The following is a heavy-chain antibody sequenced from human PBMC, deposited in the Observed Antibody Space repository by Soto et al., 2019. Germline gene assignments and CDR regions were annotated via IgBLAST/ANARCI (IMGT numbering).Heavy chain of an antibody. Sequence: QVQLQESGPGLVKPSETLSLTCTVSGGSISSYCWSWIRQPPGKGLELIGYIYYSGSTNYNPSLKSRVTISVDTSKNRFSLKLSSVTAADTAVYYCARHGGGGYYYYYMDVWGKGTTVTVSS. CDR3: ARHGGGGYYYYYMDV. CDR2: IYYSGST. CDR1: GGSISSYC. V-gene: IGHV4-59*08. D-gene: IGHD3-16*01. J-gene: IGHJ6*03.